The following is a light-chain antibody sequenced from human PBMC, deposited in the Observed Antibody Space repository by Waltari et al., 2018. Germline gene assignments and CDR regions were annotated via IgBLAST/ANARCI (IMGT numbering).Light chain of an antibody. Sequence: IQMTQSPSTLSASVGDRVTITFRASQSFSSWLAWYQQKPGKAPKLLIYEASTLESGLPSRFSGSGSGTEFTLTISSLQPDDSATYFCQQYNRYPYTFGQGTKLEIK. V-gene: IGKV1-5*03. CDR1: QSFSSW. J-gene: IGKJ2*01. CDR3: QQYNRYPYT. CDR2: EAS.